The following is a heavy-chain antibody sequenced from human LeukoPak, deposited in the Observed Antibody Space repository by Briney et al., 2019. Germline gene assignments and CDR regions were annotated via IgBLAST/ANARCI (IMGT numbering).Heavy chain of an antibody. Sequence: SETLSLTCTVSGGSISSYYWSWIRQPPGKGLEWIGYIYYSGSTNYNPSLKSRVTISVDASKNQFSLKLSSETAADTAVYYCARDRYYYDSSGSILVAFDIWGQGTMVTVSS. CDR1: GGSISSYY. D-gene: IGHD3-22*01. V-gene: IGHV4-59*01. CDR2: IYYSGST. CDR3: ARDRYYYDSSGSILVAFDI. J-gene: IGHJ3*02.